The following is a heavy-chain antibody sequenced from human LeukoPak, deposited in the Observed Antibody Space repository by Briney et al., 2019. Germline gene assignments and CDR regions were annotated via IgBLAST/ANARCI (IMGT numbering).Heavy chain of an antibody. CDR2: INPNSGGT. D-gene: IGHD6-19*01. CDR1: GYTFTGYY. V-gene: IGHV1-2*02. J-gene: IGHJ3*02. CDR3: ARDWGAVADDAFDI. Sequence: ASVKVSCKASGYTFTGYYMHWVRQAPGQGLEWMGWINPNSGGTNYAQKFQGRVTMTRDTSISTAHMELSRLRSDDTAVYYCARDWGAVADDAFDIWGQGTMVTVSS.